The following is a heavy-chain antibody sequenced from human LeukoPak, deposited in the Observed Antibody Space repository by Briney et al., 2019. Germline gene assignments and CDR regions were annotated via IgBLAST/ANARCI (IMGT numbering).Heavy chain of an antibody. CDR1: GGSISSGSYY. CDR2: IYTSGGT. D-gene: IGHD2-8*01. V-gene: IGHV4-61*02. J-gene: IGHJ3*02. Sequence: SETLSLTCTVSGGSISSGSYYWSWIRQPAGKGLEWIGRIYTSGGTNYNPSLKSRVTISVDTSKNQFSLKLSSVTAADTAVYYCASTNIVLMVYALNNDAFDIWGQGTMVTVSS. CDR3: ASTNIVLMVYALNNDAFDI.